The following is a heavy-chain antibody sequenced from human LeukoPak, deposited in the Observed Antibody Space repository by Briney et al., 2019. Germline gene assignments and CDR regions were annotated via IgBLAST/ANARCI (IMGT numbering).Heavy chain of an antibody. V-gene: IGHV3-9*01. D-gene: IGHD2-15*01. Sequence: GGSLRLSCAASGFTFDDYAMHWVRQAPGKGLEWVSGISWDSGSIGYADSVKGRFTISRGNAKNSLYLQMNSLRAEDTALYYCAKDIGWELLGSFDYWGQGTLVTVSS. CDR2: ISWDSGSI. CDR1: GFTFDDYA. CDR3: AKDIGWELLGSFDY. J-gene: IGHJ4*02.